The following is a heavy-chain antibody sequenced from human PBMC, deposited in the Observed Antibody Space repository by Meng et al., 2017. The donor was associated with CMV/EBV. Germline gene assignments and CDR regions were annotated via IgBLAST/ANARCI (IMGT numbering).Heavy chain of an antibody. D-gene: IGHD2-2*01. V-gene: IGHV3-30*04. Sequence: GGSLRLSCAASGFTLNNHAMHWVRQAPGKGLEWVAVISYDGTDKYYGYSVKGRFTISRDNSKNTLYLQMNSLKTEDTAVYYCTRAVSGQPKFDYWGQGTLVTVSS. CDR2: ISYDGTDK. J-gene: IGHJ4*02. CDR1: GFTLNNHA. CDR3: TRAVSGQPKFDY.